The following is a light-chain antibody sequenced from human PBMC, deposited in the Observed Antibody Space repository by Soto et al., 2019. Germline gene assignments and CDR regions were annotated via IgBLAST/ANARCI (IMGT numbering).Light chain of an antibody. CDR2: GAS. J-gene: IGKJ2*01. CDR3: QQGHNWPLT. V-gene: IGKV3-15*01. Sequence: IVMTQSPATLSVSPGESATLSCRASQSISSELAWYQQRPGQPPRLLIYGASTRATGVPDRFTGSGSGSDFTLTISGLQSEDFAVYYCQQGHNWPLTFGQGTRLEI. CDR1: QSISSE.